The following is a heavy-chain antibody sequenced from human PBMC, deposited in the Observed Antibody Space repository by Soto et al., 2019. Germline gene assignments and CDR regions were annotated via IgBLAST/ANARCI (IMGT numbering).Heavy chain of an antibody. CDR1: GYTFTSYY. V-gene: IGHV1-46*01. Sequence: QVQLVQSGAEVKKPGASVTVSCQTSGYTFTSYYIHWVRQAPRQGFAWMGIINPSGGYTKYSKTFQQRVTMTRDAATTIVYMDLSSLTSQETVVYFCASSLSMGDWSASVTTYGSGMDVWCQGTRVTVPS. J-gene: IGHJ6*02. CDR2: INPSGGYT. D-gene: IGHD3-3*01. CDR3: ASSLSMGDWSASVTTYGSGMDV.